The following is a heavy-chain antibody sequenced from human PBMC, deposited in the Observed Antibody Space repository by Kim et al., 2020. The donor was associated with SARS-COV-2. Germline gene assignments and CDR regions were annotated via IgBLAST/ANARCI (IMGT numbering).Heavy chain of an antibody. CDR3: ARDLRAVAGTGLSGYDY. V-gene: IGHV3-30*07. J-gene: IGHJ4*02. D-gene: IGHD6-19*01. Sequence: KRLFTISIDNSKNTLYLQMTSLRAEDTAVYYCARDLRAVAGTGLSGYDYWGQGTLVTVSS.